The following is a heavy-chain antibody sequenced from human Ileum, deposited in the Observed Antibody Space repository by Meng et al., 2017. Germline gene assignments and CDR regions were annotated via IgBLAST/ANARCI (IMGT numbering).Heavy chain of an antibody. J-gene: IGHJ4*02. CDR3: ATSNDRDVYYLGY. CDR1: GTG. V-gene: IGHV4-4*01. Sequence: VHAREPGRGQLRPPGTRSLTLTVSGTGWSWVRQPPGKGLEWIGKIFQSGRTNYNPSLKSRVTISIDKSKSQISLQLSAVTAADTAVYSCATSNDRDVYYLGYWGQGTLVTVSS. CDR2: IFQSGRT. D-gene: IGHD3-22*01.